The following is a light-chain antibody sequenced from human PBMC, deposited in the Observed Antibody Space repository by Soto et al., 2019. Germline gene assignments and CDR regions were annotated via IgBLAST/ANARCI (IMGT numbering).Light chain of an antibody. CDR1: QSLTRN. CDR3: QQYGDSPRS. Sequence: EIVMTQSPATLSVSPGERVTLSCRASQSLTRNLAWYQHKPGQSPRLLIYGASARATGIPDRFSVSGSGTDFTLTISRLEPGDFAVYYCQQYGDSPRSFGQGTKVDIK. V-gene: IGKV3-15*01. CDR2: GAS. J-gene: IGKJ1*01.